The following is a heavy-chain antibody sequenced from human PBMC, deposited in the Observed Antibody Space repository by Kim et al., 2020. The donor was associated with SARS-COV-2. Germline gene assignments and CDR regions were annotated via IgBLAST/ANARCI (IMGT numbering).Heavy chain of an antibody. V-gene: IGHV1-69*04. CDR3: AREVRGYSGPD. CDR2: IIPILGIA. D-gene: IGHD5-12*01. J-gene: IGHJ4*02. Sequence: SVKVSCKASGGTFSSYAISWVRQAPGQGLEWMGRIIPILGIANYAQKFQGRVTITAHKSTSTAYMELSSLRSEDTAVYYCAREVRGYSGPDWGQGTLVTVSS. CDR1: GGTFSSYA.